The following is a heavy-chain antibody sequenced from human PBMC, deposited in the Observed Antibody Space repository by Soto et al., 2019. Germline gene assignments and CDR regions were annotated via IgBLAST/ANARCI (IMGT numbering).Heavy chain of an antibody. CDR3: ARGNSMIVVVITADAFDI. D-gene: IGHD3-22*01. J-gene: IGHJ3*02. CDR2: ISYDGSNK. V-gene: IGHV3-30-3*01. CDR1: GFTFSSYA. Sequence: ESGGGVVQPGRSLRLSCAASGFTFSSYAMHWVRQAPGKGLEWVAVISYDGSNKYYADSVKGRFTISRDNSKNTLYLQMNSLRAEETAVYYCARGNSMIVVVITADAFDIWGQGTMVTVSS.